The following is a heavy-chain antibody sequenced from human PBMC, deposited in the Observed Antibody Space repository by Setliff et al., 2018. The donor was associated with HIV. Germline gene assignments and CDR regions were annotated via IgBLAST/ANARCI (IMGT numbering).Heavy chain of an antibody. J-gene: IGHJ4*02. CDR2: INHSGST. CDR1: GGSFSGYY. V-gene: IGHV4-34*01. Sequence: SETLSLTCAVYGGSFSGYYWSWIRQPPGKGLEWIGEINHSGSTNYNPSLKSRVTISVDTSKNQFSLKLSSVTAADTAAYYCARGRFTYYYDSSGYYYWGQGTLVTVSS. D-gene: IGHD3-22*01. CDR3: ARGRFTYYYDSSGYYY.